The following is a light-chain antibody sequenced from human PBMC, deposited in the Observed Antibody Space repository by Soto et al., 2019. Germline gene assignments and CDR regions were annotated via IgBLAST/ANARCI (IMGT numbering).Light chain of an antibody. J-gene: IGLJ1*01. CDR2: EVS. V-gene: IGLV2-14*01. CDR3: SSYTSSSTYA. Sequence: QSALTQPASVSGSPGQSITTSCTGSSTDVGGYNYVSWYQQHPGKAPKVMIYEVSNRPSGVSNRFSGSKSGNTASLTISGLQAEDEADYYCSSYTSSSTYAFGTGTKVTVL. CDR1: STDVGGYNY.